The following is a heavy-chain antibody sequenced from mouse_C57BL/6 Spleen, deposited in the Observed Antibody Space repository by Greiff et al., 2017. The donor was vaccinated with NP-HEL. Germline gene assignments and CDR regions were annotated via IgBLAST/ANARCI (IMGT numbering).Heavy chain of an antibody. V-gene: IGHV5-4*01. Sequence: LVESGGGLVKPGGSLKLSCAASGFTFSSYAMSWVRQTPEKRLEWVATISDGGSYTYYPDNVKGRFTISRDNAKNNLYLQMSHLKSEDTAMYYCARDSGTGYFDYWGKGTTLTVSS. CDR3: ARDSGTGYFDY. J-gene: IGHJ2*01. CDR1: GFTFSSYA. D-gene: IGHD4-1*01. CDR2: ISDGGSYT.